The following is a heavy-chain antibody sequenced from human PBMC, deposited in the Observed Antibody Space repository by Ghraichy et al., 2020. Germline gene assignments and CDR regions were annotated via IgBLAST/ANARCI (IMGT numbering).Heavy chain of an antibody. Sequence: GGSLRLSCAASGFTFSDSYMTWIRQAPGKGLEWLSYISGSSNVTNYADSVKGRFTISRDNAKNSLYLQMNNLRAEDTAVYYCSRDPRPLDFWGQGTLVTVSS. CDR2: ISGSSNVT. J-gene: IGHJ4*02. CDR3: SRDPRPLDF. V-gene: IGHV3-11*06. CDR1: GFTFSDSY.